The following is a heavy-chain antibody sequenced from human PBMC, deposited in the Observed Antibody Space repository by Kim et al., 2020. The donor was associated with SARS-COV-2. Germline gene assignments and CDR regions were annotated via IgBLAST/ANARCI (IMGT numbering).Heavy chain of an antibody. CDR2: IYSGGST. V-gene: IGHV3-66*01. J-gene: IGHJ6*02. CDR1: GFIVSSNY. CDR3: ARDATDYGDYWSGYYDGMDV. D-gene: IGHD4-17*01. Sequence: GGSLRLSCAASGFIVSSNYMSWVRQAPGKGLEWVSGIYSGGSTYYADSVKGRFTISRDNSKNMLYRQMNSLKAEDTAVYYCARDATDYGDYWSGYYDGMDVWGQGTKVTVSS.